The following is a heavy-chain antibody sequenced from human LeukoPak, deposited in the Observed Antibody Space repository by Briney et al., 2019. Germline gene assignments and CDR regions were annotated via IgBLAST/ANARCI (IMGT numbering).Heavy chain of an antibody. CDR3: ARQRADYFYYYVDV. Sequence: SETLSLXCTVSGGSIGTTNYYWLWLRQPPGKELEWIGSLYYSESTYDNPSLESRVTISIETSKTQFSLKLSSVTAADTAVYYCARQRADYFYYYVDVWGKGTTVTVS. D-gene: IGHD3-9*01. CDR2: LYYSEST. J-gene: IGHJ6*03. CDR1: GGSIGTTNYY. V-gene: IGHV4-39*01.